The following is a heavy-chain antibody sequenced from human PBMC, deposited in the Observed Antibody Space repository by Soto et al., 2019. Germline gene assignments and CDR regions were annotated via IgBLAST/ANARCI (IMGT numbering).Heavy chain of an antibody. CDR3: ARDRRTNYDYYGMDV. J-gene: IGHJ6*02. Sequence: QVQLVQSGAEVKKPGSSVKVSCKASGDTFRRYSITWVRQARGQGVEWMGRINPIVEIARYAQKFQGRVTITVDKTTTTAHMELTSLRSEDTAVYYCARDRRTNYDYYGMDVWGQGTTVTVSS. CDR2: INPIVEIA. CDR1: GDTFRRYS. V-gene: IGHV1-69*08.